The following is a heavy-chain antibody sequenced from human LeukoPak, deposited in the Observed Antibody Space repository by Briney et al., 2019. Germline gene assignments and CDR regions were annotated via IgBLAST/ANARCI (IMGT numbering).Heavy chain of an antibody. V-gene: IGHV3-48*02. CDR2: ISGSSSTI. CDR3: ARPRYCSGGSCFFDY. Sequence: PGGSLRLSCAASGFTFRSYTMNWVRQAPGKGLEWISYISGSSSTIYYADSVKGRFTISRDNAKNSLYLQMNSLRDEDTAVYYCARPRYCSGGSCFFDYWGQGTLVTVSS. J-gene: IGHJ4*02. D-gene: IGHD2-15*01. CDR1: GFTFRSYT.